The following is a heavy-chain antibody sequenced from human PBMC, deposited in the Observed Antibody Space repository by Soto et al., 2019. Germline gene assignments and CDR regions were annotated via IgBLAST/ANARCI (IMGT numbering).Heavy chain of an antibody. CDR2: IYYSGST. CDR3: ARQSPKPYYYYGMDV. J-gene: IGHJ6*02. CDR1: GGSISSSSYY. V-gene: IGHV4-39*01. Sequence: SETLSLTCTVSGGSISSSSYYWRWIRQPPGKGLEWIGSIYYSGSTYYNPSLKSRVTISVDTSKNQFSLKLSSVTAADTAVYYCARQSPKPYYYYGMDVWGQGTTVTVSS.